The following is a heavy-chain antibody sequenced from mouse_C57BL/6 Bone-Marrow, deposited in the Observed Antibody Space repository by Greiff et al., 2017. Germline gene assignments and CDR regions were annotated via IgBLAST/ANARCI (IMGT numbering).Heavy chain of an antibody. J-gene: IGHJ2*01. CDR2: ISGGGGNT. CDR1: GFTFSSYT. V-gene: IGHV5-9*01. CDR3: ARHHGNYDYFDY. Sequence: EVHLVESGGGLVKPGGSLKFSCAASGFTFSSYTMSWVRQTPEKRLEWVATISGGGGNTYYPDSVQGRVTISRDNAKNTLYLQMSSLRSADTALYCCARHHGNYDYFDYWGQGTTLAVSS. D-gene: IGHD2-1*01.